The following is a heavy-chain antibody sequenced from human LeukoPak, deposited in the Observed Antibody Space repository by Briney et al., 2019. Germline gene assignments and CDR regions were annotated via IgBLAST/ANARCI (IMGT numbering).Heavy chain of an antibody. CDR3: AREGQWLVVGNAFDI. Sequence: PGGSLRLSCAASGFTFSSYSMNWVRQAPGKGLEWVSSISSSSSYIYYADSVKGRFTISRDNAKNSLYLQMNSLRAEDTAVYYCAREGQWLVVGNAFDIWGQGTMVTVSS. CDR1: GFTFSSYS. CDR2: ISSSSSYI. D-gene: IGHD6-19*01. V-gene: IGHV3-21*01. J-gene: IGHJ3*02.